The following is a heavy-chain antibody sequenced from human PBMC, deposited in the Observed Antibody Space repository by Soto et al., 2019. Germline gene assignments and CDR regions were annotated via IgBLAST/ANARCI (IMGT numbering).Heavy chain of an antibody. J-gene: IGHJ4*02. CDR2: IIPVFGTA. Sequence: QVQLVQSGAEMKKPGSSVKVSCKASGGTFSSYVISWVRQAPGQGLEWMGGIIPVFGTATYAQKFQGRVTITADESTSTDDMELSSLTSEDTAVYYCARGGITAALDYWGQGTLVTVSS. D-gene: IGHD6-13*01. V-gene: IGHV1-69*12. CDR3: ARGGITAALDY. CDR1: GGTFSSYV.